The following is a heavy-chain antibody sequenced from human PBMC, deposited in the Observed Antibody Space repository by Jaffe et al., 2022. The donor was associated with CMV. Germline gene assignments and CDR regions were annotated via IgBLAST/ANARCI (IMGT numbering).Heavy chain of an antibody. Sequence: QVQLQQWGAGLLKPSETLSLTCAVYGGSFSGYYWSWIRQPPGKGLEWIGEINHSGSTNYNPSLKSRVTISVDTSKNQFSLKLSSVTAADTAVYYCARVRQWLGFSTYYFDYWGQGTLVTVSS. V-gene: IGHV4-34*01. J-gene: IGHJ4*02. CDR2: INHSGST. CDR1: GGSFSGYY. D-gene: IGHD6-19*01. CDR3: ARVRQWLGFSTYYFDY.